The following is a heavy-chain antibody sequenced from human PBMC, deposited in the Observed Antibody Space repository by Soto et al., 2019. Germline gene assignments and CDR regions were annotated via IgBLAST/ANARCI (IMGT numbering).Heavy chain of an antibody. CDR2: VSFDSKNK. J-gene: IGHJ6*02. V-gene: IGHV3-30*18. D-gene: IGHD4-4*01. CDR1: GFSLDTYG. Sequence: GGSLRLSCEASGFSLDTYGMHWVRQAPGKGLEWVAVVSFDSKNKYYIDSVEGRFTISRDNSKNMMYLQMDSLRREDTAVYYCAKEGVESTYSYYGMDVWGPGTTATVSS. CDR3: AKEGVESTYSYYGMDV.